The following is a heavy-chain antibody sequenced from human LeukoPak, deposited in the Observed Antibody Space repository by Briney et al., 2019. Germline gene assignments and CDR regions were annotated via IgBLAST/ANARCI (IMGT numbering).Heavy chain of an antibody. CDR1: GFNFSSFG. CDR3: AKGEGIFDY. Sequence: LAGGSLRLFCAASGFNFSSFGIGWVRQTPGKGLEWVSSINDSGGSTYYADSVKGRFTISSDNSKNTLYLRMNSLRAEDTAVYYCAKGEGIFDYWGQGTLVTVSS. V-gene: IGHV3-23*01. D-gene: IGHD1-26*01. CDR2: INDSGGST. J-gene: IGHJ4*02.